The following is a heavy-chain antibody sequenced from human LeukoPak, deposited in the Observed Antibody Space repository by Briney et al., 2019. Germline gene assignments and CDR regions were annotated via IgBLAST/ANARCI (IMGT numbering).Heavy chain of an antibody. CDR3: ARAGLGYCTSTSCWHFDY. Sequence: GASVKVSCKASGGTFSSYAISWVRQAPGQGLEWMGGIIPIFGTPNYAQKFQGRVTITADESTSTAYMELSSLRSEDTAVYCCARAGLGYCTSTSCWHFDYWGQGTLVTVSS. CDR1: GGTFSSYA. CDR2: IIPIFGTP. D-gene: IGHD2-2*01. J-gene: IGHJ4*02. V-gene: IGHV1-69*13.